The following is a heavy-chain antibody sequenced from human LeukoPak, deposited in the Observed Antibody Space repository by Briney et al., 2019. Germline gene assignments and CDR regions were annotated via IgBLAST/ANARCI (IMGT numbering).Heavy chain of an antibody. V-gene: IGHV3-48*03. CDR2: IGSSGSTM. CDR3: ARGWTGNF. D-gene: IGHD3/OR15-3a*01. Sequence: GGSLRLSCAASGFTFSSYEMKWVRQAPGKGLEWVSYIGSSGSTMNYADSVKGRFTISRDNAKNSLYLQMNSLRAEDTAVYYCARGWTGNFWGQGTVSPSP. J-gene: IGHJ4*02. CDR1: GFTFSSYE.